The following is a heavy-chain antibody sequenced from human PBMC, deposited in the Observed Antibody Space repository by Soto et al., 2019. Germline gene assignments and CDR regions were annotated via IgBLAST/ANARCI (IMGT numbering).Heavy chain of an antibody. CDR1: GGSISNYY. V-gene: IGHV4-59*08. D-gene: IGHD2-21*02. CDR3: VRGGWRLIDY. CDR2: IYYSGST. J-gene: IGHJ4*02. Sequence: QVQLQESGPGLVKPSETLSLTCTVSGGSISNYYWSWIRQPPGKGLEWIAYIYYSGSTNYNPSLKSRVTISVDTSKNQFSLKLSSVTAADTAVYYCVRGGWRLIDYWGQGTLVTVSS.